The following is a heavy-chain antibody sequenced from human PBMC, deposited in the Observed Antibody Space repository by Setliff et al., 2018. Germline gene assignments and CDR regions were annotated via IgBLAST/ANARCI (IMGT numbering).Heavy chain of an antibody. CDR2: ISSSDSI. CDR1: GDSFSDYY. Sequence: LSLTCAVYGDSFSDYYWSWIRQAPGKGLEWVSYISSSDSIYYADSVKGRFTISRDNSKSTLYLEMNSLRAEDTAVYYCAKCSSWHGHYPHFNYWGQGTLVTVSS. V-gene: IGHV3-11*01. CDR3: AKCSSWHGHYPHFNY. D-gene: IGHD6-13*01. J-gene: IGHJ4*02.